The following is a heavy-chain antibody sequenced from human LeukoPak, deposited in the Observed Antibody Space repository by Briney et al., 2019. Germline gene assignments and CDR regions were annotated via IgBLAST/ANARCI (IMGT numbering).Heavy chain of an antibody. J-gene: IGHJ4*02. CDR3: ARGSGYLDIVAPRDY. D-gene: IGHD5-12*01. Sequence: ASVKVSCKATGYTFTGYYMHWVRQAPGQGLEWMGWINPNSGDTNFAQKFQGRVTMTRDTSISTAYMELGGLRSDDTAVYYCARGSGYLDIVAPRDYWGQGTLVTVSS. V-gene: IGHV1-2*02. CDR2: INPNSGDT. CDR1: GYTFTGYY.